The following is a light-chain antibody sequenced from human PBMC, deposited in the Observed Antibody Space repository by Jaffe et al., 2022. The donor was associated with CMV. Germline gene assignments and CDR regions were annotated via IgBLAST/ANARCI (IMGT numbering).Light chain of an antibody. J-gene: IGLJ2*01. CDR2: KDT. CDR1: DLPQRY. Sequence: SYELTQPPSVSVSPGQTAKITCFGEDLPQRYAFWYQQKPGQAPLLVIYKDTERPSGIPERFSGSTSGTTVTLTISAVQADDEADYFCQSTDISDTAHVIFGGGTKLTVL. V-gene: IGLV3-25*03. CDR3: QSTDISDTAHVI.